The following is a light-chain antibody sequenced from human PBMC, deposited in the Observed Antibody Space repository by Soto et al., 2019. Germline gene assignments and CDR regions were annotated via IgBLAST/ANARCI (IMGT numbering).Light chain of an antibody. J-gene: IGKJ2*01. Sequence: DIVMTQSPDSLAVSLGERATINCKSSQSVLYSSNNKNYLAWYQQKSGQPPNLLLYWASTRESGVPDRCSGSGSGTDFTLTISSLQAEDVAVYYCQQYYSTPPYTFGQGTKLGIK. CDR1: QSVLYSSNNKNY. V-gene: IGKV4-1*01. CDR3: QQYYSTPPYT. CDR2: WAS.